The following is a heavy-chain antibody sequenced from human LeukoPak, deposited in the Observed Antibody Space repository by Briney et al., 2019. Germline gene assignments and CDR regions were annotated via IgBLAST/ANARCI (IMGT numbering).Heavy chain of an antibody. J-gene: IGHJ4*02. CDR1: GGSITSVSYY. Sequence: ASETLSLTCTVSGGSITSVSYYWGWIRQPPGKGLEWIGSIYYNGGAYYNPSLKSRLTISVDTSKNQFSLKLSSVTAADIAVYYCARLSGTHYEAIDYWGQGTLVTVSS. V-gene: IGHV4-39*01. CDR3: ARLSGTHYEAIDY. D-gene: IGHD1-14*01. CDR2: IYYNGGA.